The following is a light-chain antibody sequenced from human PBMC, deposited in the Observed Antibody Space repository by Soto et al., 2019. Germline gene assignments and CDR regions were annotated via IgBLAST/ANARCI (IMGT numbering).Light chain of an antibody. CDR2: AAS. Sequence: DIQMTQSPSSLSASVGDRVTITCRASQNISRYLNWHQQKPGKAPKLLIYAASTLQSGVPSRFSGSGSGTDFTLTISSLQPEDFATYYCQQSYSTPPSTFGQGTRLEIK. J-gene: IGKJ5*01. CDR3: QQSYSTPPST. CDR1: QNISRY. V-gene: IGKV1-39*01.